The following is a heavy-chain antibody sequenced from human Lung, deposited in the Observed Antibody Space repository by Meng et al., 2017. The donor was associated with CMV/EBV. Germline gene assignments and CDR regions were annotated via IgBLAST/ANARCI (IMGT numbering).Heavy chain of an antibody. D-gene: IGHD2-8*02. J-gene: IGHJ4*02. CDR2: IKQDGSEI. CDR1: GFSFSTYW. V-gene: IGHV3-7*01. Sequence: GEXXTISCAASGFSFSTYWMNWVRQAPGKGLEWVASIKQDGSEIYYVDSVKGRFTIARDNAKKSLYLQMDSLRAEDTAVYYCATYGWTPDYWGKGTVVTVSS. CDR3: ATYGWTPDY.